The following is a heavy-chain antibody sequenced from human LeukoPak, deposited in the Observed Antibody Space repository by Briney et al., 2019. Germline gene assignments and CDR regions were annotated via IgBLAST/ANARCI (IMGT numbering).Heavy chain of an antibody. V-gene: IGHV3-30*18. Sequence: GGSLRLSCVASGFTFSSYGMHWVRQAPGKGLEWVAVISYDGSNKYYGDSVKGRFTISRDNSKNTLFLQVNSLRAEDTAVYYCSKGYGQQLVNNWFDPWGHGTLVTVSS. D-gene: IGHD6-13*01. CDR2: ISYDGSNK. CDR3: SKGYGQQLVNNWFDP. CDR1: GFTFSSYG. J-gene: IGHJ5*02.